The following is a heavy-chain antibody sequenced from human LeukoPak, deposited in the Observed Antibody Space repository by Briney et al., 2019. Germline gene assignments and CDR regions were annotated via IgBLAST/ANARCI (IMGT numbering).Heavy chain of an antibody. CDR1: GFTFSSYA. CDR3: AKDNVYYYDSSGYYYGRSSRYYFDH. V-gene: IGHV3-23*01. Sequence: GGSLRLSCAASGFTFSSYAMSWVRQAPGKGLEWVSAISGSGGSTYYADSVKGRFTISRDNSKNTLYLQMNSLKAGDTAVYYRAKDNVYYYDSSGYYYGRSSRYYFDHWGQGTLVTVSS. CDR2: ISGSGGST. J-gene: IGHJ4*02. D-gene: IGHD3-22*01.